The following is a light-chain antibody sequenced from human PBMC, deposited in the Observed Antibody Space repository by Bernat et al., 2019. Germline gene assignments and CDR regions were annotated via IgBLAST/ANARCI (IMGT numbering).Light chain of an antibody. CDR1: SSDVGGYNY. CDR3: SSYAGSNNYV. Sequence: QSALTQPPSASGSPGQSVTISCTGTSSDVGGYNYVSWYQQHPDKAPKLIISEVSKRPSGVPDRFSGSKSGNTASPTASGLQAADEADYCCSSYAGSNNYVFGTGTKVTVL. V-gene: IGLV2-8*01. J-gene: IGLJ1*01. CDR2: EVS.